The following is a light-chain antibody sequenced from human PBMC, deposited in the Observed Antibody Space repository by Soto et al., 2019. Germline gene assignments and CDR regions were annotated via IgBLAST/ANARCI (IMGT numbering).Light chain of an antibody. Sequence: QLVLTQSPSASASLGASVKLTCTLSRGHSSYVIAWHQQHPEKGPRYLMMLNSDGSHNKGDGIPDRFSGSSSGAERYLTISSLQSEDEADYYCQTWGTGIVVFGGGTKLTVL. J-gene: IGLJ2*01. CDR1: RGHSSYV. V-gene: IGLV4-69*01. CDR2: LNSDGSH. CDR3: QTWGTGIVV.